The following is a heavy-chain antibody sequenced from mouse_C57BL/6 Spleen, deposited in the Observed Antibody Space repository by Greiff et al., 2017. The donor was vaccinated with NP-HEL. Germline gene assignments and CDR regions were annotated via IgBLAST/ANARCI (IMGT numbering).Heavy chain of an antibody. J-gene: IGHJ3*01. D-gene: IGHD2-1*01. CDR3: TRGYYGNYSPAWFAY. Sequence: EVKVVESGEGLVKPGGSLKLSCAASGFTFSSYAMSWVRQTPEKRLEWVAYISSGGDYIYYADTVKGRFTISRDNARNTLYLQMSSLKSEDTAMYYCTRGYYGNYSPAWFAYWGQGTLVTVSA. CDR2: ISSGGDYI. V-gene: IGHV5-9-1*02. CDR1: GFTFSSYA.